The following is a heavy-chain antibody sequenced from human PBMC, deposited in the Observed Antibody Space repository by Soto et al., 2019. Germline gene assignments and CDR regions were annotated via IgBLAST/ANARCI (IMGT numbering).Heavy chain of an antibody. D-gene: IGHD3-3*01. CDR3: ARARYDFWSGSPYGMDV. V-gene: IGHV4-30-2*01. J-gene: IGHJ6*02. CDR2: IYHSGST. CDR1: GGSISSGGYS. Sequence: SETLSLTCAVSGGSISSGGYSWSWIRQPPGKGLEWIGYIYHSGSTYYNPSLKSRVTISVDRSKNQFSLKLSSVTAADTAVYYCARARYDFWSGSPYGMDVWGQGTTVTVSS.